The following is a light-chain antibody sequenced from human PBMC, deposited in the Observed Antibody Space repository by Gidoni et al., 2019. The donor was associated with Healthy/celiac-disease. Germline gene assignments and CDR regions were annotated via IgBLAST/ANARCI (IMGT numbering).Light chain of an antibody. Sequence: QSVLTQPPSVSGAPGQSVTISCTGSSSNIGAGYDVHWYQQLPGTAPKPLIYGNSNRPSGVPDRFSGSKSGTSASLAITGLQAEDEADYYCQSYDSSLSVLFGTGTKVTVL. V-gene: IGLV1-40*01. CDR3: QSYDSSLSVL. J-gene: IGLJ1*01. CDR1: SSNIGAGYD. CDR2: GNS.